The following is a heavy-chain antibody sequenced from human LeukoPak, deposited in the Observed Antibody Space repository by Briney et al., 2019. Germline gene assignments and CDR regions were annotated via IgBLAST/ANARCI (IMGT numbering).Heavy chain of an antibody. CDR1: GGTSSSYA. CDR2: IIPIFGTA. CDR3: ARDPSTVTTSDAFDI. J-gene: IGHJ3*02. V-gene: IGHV1-69*13. D-gene: IGHD4-17*01. Sequence: SVKVSCKASGGTSSSYAISWVRQAPGQGLEWMGGIIPIFGTANYAQKFQGRVTITADESTSTAYMELSSLRAEDTAVYYCARDPSTVTTSDAFDIWGQGTMVTVSS.